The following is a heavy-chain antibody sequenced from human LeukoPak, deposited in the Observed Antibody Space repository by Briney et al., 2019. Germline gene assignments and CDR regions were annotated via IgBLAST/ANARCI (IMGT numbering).Heavy chain of an antibody. J-gene: IGHJ4*02. Sequence: PGGSLRLSCAASGFTFSKAWMSWVRQAPGKGLEWIARIKSKTDGGTTDYAAPVKDRFTISRDDSKNMLYLQMNSLKTEDTAVYYCTTSGSYFDYWGQGTLVTVSS. CDR2: IKSKTDGGTT. D-gene: IGHD1-26*01. V-gene: IGHV3-15*01. CDR3: TTSGSYFDY. CDR1: GFTFSKAW.